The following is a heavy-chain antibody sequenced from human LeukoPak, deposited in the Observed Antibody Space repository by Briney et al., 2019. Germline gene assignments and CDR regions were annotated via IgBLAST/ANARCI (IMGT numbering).Heavy chain of an antibody. Sequence: GGSLRLSCAASGFTFDDYAMHWVRQAPGKGLEWVSGISWNSGNIGYADSVKGRFTISRDNAKNSLYLQMNSLRAEDTALYYCAKASGWELRPGVDYWGQGTLVTVSS. D-gene: IGHD1-26*01. CDR1: GFTFDDYA. CDR2: ISWNSGNI. CDR3: AKASGWELRPGVDY. V-gene: IGHV3-9*01. J-gene: IGHJ4*02.